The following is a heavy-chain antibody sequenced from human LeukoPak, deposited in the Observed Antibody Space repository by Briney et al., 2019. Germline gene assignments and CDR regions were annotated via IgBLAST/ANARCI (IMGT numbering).Heavy chain of an antibody. CDR1: RYTFTGYY. J-gene: IGHJ4*02. Sequence: ASVKVSCKASRYTFTGYYMHWVRQAPGQGLEWVGWINPHSGDTNYAQKFQGRVTMTRDTSTSTAYMEVSRLRSDDTAMYYCAKDMRSRGYSGYDCFDYGGQGTLVTVSS. V-gene: IGHV1-2*02. D-gene: IGHD5-12*01. CDR3: AKDMRSRGYSGYDCFDY. CDR2: INPHSGDT.